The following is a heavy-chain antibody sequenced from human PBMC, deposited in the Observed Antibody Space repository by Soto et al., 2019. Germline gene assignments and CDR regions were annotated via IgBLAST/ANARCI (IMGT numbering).Heavy chain of an antibody. J-gene: IGHJ6*02. Sequence: EMQLVESGGNLVKPGGSLRLSCAGSGFSIANAWINWVRQAPWKGLEWVGRVKTKPAGGTTDYAAPVKDRFTLTRDDSKNTVFLQMSSLKIEDTAVYYCTTGAARGVWGRGTTVTVSS. CDR3: TTGAARGV. V-gene: IGHV3-15*07. CDR2: VKTKPAGGTT. CDR1: GFSIANAW.